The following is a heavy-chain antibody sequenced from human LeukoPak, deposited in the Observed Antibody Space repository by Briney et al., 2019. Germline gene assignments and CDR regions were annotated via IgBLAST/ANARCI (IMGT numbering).Heavy chain of an antibody. CDR2: ISAYNGNT. CDR3: ARAGSGSLYYYMDV. V-gene: IGHV1-18*01. Sequence: ASVKVSCKASGYTFTSYGISWVRQAPGQGLEWMGWISAYNGNTNYAQKLQGRVSMTADTSTSTAYMELRSLRSDDTAVYYCARAGSGSLYYYMDVWGKGTTVTVSS. D-gene: IGHD3-10*01. CDR1: GYTFTSYG. J-gene: IGHJ6*03.